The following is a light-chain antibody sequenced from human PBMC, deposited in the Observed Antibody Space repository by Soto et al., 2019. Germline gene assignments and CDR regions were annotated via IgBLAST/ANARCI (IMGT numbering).Light chain of an antibody. V-gene: IGKV3-15*01. J-gene: IGKJ5*01. Sequence: EIRLTHSPATLSLSQGERATLSCRASQSVSSNLAWYQQKPGQAPRLLIYGASTRATGIPARFSGSGSGTEFTLTISSLQSEDFAVYYCQQYNNWPRSTFGQGTRLEI. CDR3: QQYNNWPRST. CDR1: QSVSSN. CDR2: GAS.